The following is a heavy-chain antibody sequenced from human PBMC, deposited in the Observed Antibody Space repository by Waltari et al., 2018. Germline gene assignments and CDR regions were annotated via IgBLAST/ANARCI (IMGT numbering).Heavy chain of an antibody. CDR3: ARYISRGRELIS. CDR1: GLLFGSYA. Sequence: EEQLLESGGGLVQPGGSLRLSCVTSGLLFGSYAMTWVRQAPGKGLEWVSGVSAKSDYTSYADSAKGRFTVSRDNSKNTLYLQMNSLRVEDTALYYCARYISRGRELISWGQGTLVTVSS. CDR2: VSAKSDYT. V-gene: IGHV3-23*01. J-gene: IGHJ4*02. D-gene: IGHD1-7*01.